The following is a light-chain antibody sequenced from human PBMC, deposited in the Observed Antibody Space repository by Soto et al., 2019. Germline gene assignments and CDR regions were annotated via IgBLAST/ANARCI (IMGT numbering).Light chain of an antibody. V-gene: IGKV3-15*01. CDR3: QQYNNWRT. CDR1: QSVSSN. J-gene: IGKJ1*01. Sequence: EIVMTQSPVTLSVSPGERATLSCRASQSVSSNLAWYQQKPGQPPRLLIERVSTRATGIPARFSGSGSGTEFTLTISSLQSEDSAVYYCQQYNNWRTFGQGTKVEIK. CDR2: RVS.